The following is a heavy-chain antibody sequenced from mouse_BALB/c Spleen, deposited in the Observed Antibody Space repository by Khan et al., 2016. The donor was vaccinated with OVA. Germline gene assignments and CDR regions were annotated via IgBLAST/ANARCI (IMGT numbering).Heavy chain of an antibody. CDR3: ARDCYSPWVAY. J-gene: IGHJ3*01. Sequence: VQLQQSGAELVRPGALVNLSCKASGFNIKDYYIHWVKQRPEQGLEWIGWIDPENGNTIYDPQFQGKASITSDTSSNPAYLQLSSLTSEDTAVYDCARDCYSPWVAYWGQGTMVTVSA. CDR2: IDPENGNT. D-gene: IGHD2-3*01. CDR1: GFNIKDYY. V-gene: IGHV14-1*02.